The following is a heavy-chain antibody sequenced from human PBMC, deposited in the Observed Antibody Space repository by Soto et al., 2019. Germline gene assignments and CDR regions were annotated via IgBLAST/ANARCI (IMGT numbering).Heavy chain of an antibody. J-gene: IGHJ5*02. CDR1: GFTFSSYA. CDR3: AKDRCAGGRFSGIAVAGIPS. V-gene: IGHV3-23*01. CDR2: ISGGGGNT. D-gene: IGHD6-19*01. Sequence: EVQLLESGGGLVQPGGSLRLSCAASGFTFSSYAMSWVRQTPGKGLEWVSGISGGGGNTYYADSVTGRFTISRDNSRNTLYLLMNSLRAADTAIYYCAKDRCAGGRFSGIAVAGIPSWGQGTLVTVSS.